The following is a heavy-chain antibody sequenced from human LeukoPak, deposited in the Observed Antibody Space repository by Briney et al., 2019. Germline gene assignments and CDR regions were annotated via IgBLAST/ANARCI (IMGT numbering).Heavy chain of an antibody. CDR2: IYYSGST. Sequence: PSETLSLTCTVSGGSISSSSHYWGWIRQPPGKGLEWIGSIYYSGSTYYNPSLKSRVTISVDTSKNQFSLKLSSVTAADTAVYYCASLRRGVAVAGPNYYYYYMDVWGKGTTVTISS. J-gene: IGHJ6*03. CDR1: GGSISSSSHY. CDR3: ASLRRGVAVAGPNYYYYYMDV. D-gene: IGHD6-19*01. V-gene: IGHV4-39*07.